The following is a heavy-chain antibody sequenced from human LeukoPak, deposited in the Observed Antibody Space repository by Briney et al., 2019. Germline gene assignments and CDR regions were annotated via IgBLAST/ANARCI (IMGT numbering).Heavy chain of an antibody. CDR3: ARDPQVTNWFDP. CDR2: ISYSGTT. D-gene: IGHD2-21*02. Sequence: SETLSLTYSVSGGSIRSWNYYWGWIRQPPGKGLEWIGSISYSGTTYYSPSLKSRVTISVDTSKNQFSLKLSSVTAADTAVYYCARDPQVTNWFDPWGQGTLVTVSS. J-gene: IGHJ5*02. CDR1: GGSIRSWNYY. V-gene: IGHV4-39*07.